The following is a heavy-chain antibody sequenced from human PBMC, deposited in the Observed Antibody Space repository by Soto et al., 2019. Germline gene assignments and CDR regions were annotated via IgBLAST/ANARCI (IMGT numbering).Heavy chain of an antibody. Sequence: SETLSLTCTVSGGSISSSSYYWGWIRQPPGKGLEWIGSIYYSGSTYYNPSLKSRVTISVDTSKNQFSLKLSSVTAADTAVYYCARTTVLRYFDWWGYYYYGMHVWGQGTTFTVSS. CDR3: ARTTVLRYFDWWGYYYYGMHV. V-gene: IGHV4-39*01. CDR1: GGSISSSSYY. J-gene: IGHJ6*02. CDR2: IYYSGST. D-gene: IGHD3-9*01.